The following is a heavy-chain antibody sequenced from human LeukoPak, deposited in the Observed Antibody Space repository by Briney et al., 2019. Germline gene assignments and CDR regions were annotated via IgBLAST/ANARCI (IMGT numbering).Heavy chain of an antibody. Sequence: SQTLSLTCAISGDSVSSKSGAWNWIRQSPSRGLEWLGRTYFRSKWYNDYAISVKSRITINPDTSKNQFSLQLNSVTPEDTAVYYCARGRYTNKPFPDRHFDYWGQGALVTVSS. J-gene: IGHJ4*02. D-gene: IGHD1-14*01. CDR3: ARGRYTNKPFPDRHFDY. CDR1: GDSVSSKSGA. V-gene: IGHV6-1*01. CDR2: TYFRSKWYN.